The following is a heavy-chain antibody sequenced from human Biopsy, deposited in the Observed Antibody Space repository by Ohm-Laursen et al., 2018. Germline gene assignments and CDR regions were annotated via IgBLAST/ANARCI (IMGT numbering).Heavy chain of an antibody. V-gene: IGHV3-33*01. CDR1: GFTFSVYA. Sequence: SLRLPCSASGFTFSVYAMHWVRQAPGKGLAWVAIIWYDGSSEYYADSVKGRFTISRDNSKNTVYLEMNSLRAEDTAVYFCARDPIVGSKADGMDVWGQGTTVTVSS. CDR3: ARDPIVGSKADGMDV. D-gene: IGHD1-26*01. J-gene: IGHJ6*02. CDR2: IWYDGSSE.